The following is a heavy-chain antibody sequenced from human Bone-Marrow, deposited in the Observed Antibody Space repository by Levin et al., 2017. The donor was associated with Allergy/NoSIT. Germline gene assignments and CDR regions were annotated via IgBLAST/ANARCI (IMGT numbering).Heavy chain of an antibody. CDR3: AHRLGEPDFWSSYNRGNWFDP. CDR1: GFSLSTSGVG. V-gene: IGHV2-5*02. Sequence: SGPTLVKPTQTLTLTCTFSGFSLSTSGVGVGWIRQPPGKALEWLALIYSDDDKRYSSSLKTRLTISKDTSKNQVVLTMTDMDPVDTATYYCAHRLGEPDFWSSYNRGNWFDPWGQGTLVTVSS. CDR2: IYSDDDK. D-gene: IGHD3-3*01. J-gene: IGHJ5*02.